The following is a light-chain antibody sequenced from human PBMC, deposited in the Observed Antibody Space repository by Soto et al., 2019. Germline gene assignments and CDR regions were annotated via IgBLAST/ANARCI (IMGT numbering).Light chain of an antibody. Sequence: EIVLTQSPGTLSLSPGERATLSCRASQSVSNNYLAWYQQKPGQAPRLLIYGASNRATCIPDRFSGSGSWTDFTLTLSRLEPEDFAVYYCQQYGSSGTFGQGTKVDIK. CDR1: QSVSNNY. V-gene: IGKV3-20*01. CDR3: QQYGSSGT. J-gene: IGKJ1*01. CDR2: GAS.